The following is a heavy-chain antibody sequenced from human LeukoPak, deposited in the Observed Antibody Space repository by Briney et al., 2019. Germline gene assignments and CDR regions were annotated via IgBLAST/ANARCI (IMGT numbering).Heavy chain of an antibody. V-gene: IGHV3-23*01. Sequence: GGSLRLSCVASGLTFSSYAMNWVRQAPGKGLQWVSSISGSGGTTYIADSVKGRFTISRDNSKNTLFLEMNSLRVEDTALYYCAKGAVESLDYYFYMEVWGTGTTVTVSS. CDR3: AKGAVESLDYYFYMEV. CDR1: GLTFSSYA. J-gene: IGHJ6*03. CDR2: ISGSGGTT.